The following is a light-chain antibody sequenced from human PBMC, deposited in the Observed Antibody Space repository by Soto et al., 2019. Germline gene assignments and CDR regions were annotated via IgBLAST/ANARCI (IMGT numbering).Light chain of an antibody. CDR2: GNT. V-gene: IGLV1-40*01. CDR3: QSYDSSRVV. Sequence: QSVLTQPPSVSGAPGQRVTISCTGNSSNIGAGYDVHWYQQFPGAAPKVLIHGNTNRPAGVPARVSGSKSGTSASLAITGLQAEDEADYYCQSYDSSRVVFGGGTKLTVL. CDR1: SSNIGAGYD. J-gene: IGLJ2*01.